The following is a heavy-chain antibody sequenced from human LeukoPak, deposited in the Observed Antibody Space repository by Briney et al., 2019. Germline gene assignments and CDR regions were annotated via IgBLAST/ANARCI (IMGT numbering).Heavy chain of an antibody. CDR1: GYTLTELS. D-gene: IGHD1-1*01. J-gene: IGHJ4*02. V-gene: IGHV1-24*01. CDR3: ATYWNDGSYPYYFDY. CDR2: LDPEDGET. Sequence: GASVKVSCKVSGYTLTELSMHWVRQAPGKGLEWMGGLDPEDGETIYAQKFQGRVTMTEDTSTDTAYMELSSLRSEDTAVYYCATYWNDGSYPYYFDYWGQGTLVTVSS.